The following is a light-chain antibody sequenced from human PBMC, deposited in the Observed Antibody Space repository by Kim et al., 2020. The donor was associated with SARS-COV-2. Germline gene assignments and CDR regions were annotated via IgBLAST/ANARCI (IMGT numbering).Light chain of an antibody. J-gene: IGLJ3*02. CDR3: ASWDDSLSGWV. Sequence: GQSVTISCAGSSSDIGSNTVTWYQQFPGTTPKLLIYSNVQRPSGVPDRFSGSKSGTSAYLAISGLQSEDEADYYCASWDDSLSGWVFGGGTQLTVL. CDR1: SSDIGSNT. CDR2: SNV. V-gene: IGLV1-44*01.